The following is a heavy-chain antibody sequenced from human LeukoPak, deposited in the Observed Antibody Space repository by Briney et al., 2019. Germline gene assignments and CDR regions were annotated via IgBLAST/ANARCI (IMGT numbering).Heavy chain of an antibody. J-gene: IGHJ5*02. Sequence: SETLSLTCTVSGGSISSNNYYGGWIRQPPGEGLEWIGSIYYSGSAYYNPSLKSRVTISVDTSKNQFSLKLSSVTAADTAVYYCARLVGNWFDPWGQGTLVTVSS. D-gene: IGHD2-15*01. CDR2: IYYSGSA. CDR3: ARLVGNWFDP. V-gene: IGHV4-39*07. CDR1: GGSISSNNYY.